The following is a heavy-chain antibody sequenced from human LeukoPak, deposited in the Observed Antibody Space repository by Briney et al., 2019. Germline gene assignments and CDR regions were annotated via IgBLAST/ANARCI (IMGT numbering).Heavy chain of an antibody. V-gene: IGHV4-39*07. Sequence: SETLSLTCTVSGGSISSSSYYWGWIRQPPGKGLEWIGNIYYSGSTNYNPSLKSRVTISVDTSKNQFSLKLSSVTAADTAVYYCARGAGLFGELDYWGQGTLVTVSS. CDR1: GGSISSSSYY. CDR3: ARGAGLFGELDY. CDR2: IYYSGST. D-gene: IGHD3-10*02. J-gene: IGHJ4*02.